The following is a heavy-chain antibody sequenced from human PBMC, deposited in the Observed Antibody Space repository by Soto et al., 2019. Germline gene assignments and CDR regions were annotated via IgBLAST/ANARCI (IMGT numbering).Heavy chain of an antibody. Sequence: SETLSLACAVSGGSITSGAYYWTWIRQHPGKGLEWSEYIQYSGCTYYNPSLKRRVTMSVDTSNNQFSLKLGSVTAADTAVYYCARYYFDSSGYANWFDPWGQGTLVTVSS. D-gene: IGHD3-22*01. J-gene: IGHJ5*02. CDR2: IQYSGCT. V-gene: IGHV4-31*11. CDR3: ARYYFDSSGYANWFDP. CDR1: GGSITSGAYY.